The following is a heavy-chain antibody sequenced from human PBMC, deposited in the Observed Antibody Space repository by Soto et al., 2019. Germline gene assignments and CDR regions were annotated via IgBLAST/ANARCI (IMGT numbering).Heavy chain of an antibody. V-gene: IGHV3-23*01. CDR1: GFTFSTFA. CDR2: ISGSGGDT. D-gene: IGHD5-18*01. CDR3: AGPGYSSQDY. Sequence: EVQLLESGGGLVQPGGSLRLSCAASGFTFSTFALSWVRQAPGKGLQWVSAISGSGGDTDYADSVKGRFTISRDNSKNTLFLQMNSLRSDDTAIYYCAGPGYSSQDYWGQGTLVTVSS. J-gene: IGHJ4*02.